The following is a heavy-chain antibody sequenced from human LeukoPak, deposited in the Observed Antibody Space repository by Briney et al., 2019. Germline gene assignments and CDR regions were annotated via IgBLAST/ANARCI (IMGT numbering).Heavy chain of an antibody. D-gene: IGHD4-17*01. V-gene: IGHV4-4*07. CDR2: LYTSGST. CDR1: GGSISYYY. J-gene: IGHJ4*02. CDR3: ARGTVTTLFDY. Sequence: SETLSLTCYVTGGSISYYYWSWIRQPAGKGLEWIGRLYTSGSTDYNPSLKSRVTMSVGTSKNQFSLKLRSVTAADTAVYYCARGTVTTLFDYWGQGTLVTVSS.